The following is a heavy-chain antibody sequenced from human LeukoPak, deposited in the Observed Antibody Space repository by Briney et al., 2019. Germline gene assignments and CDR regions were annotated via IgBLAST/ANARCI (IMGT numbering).Heavy chain of an antibody. V-gene: IGHV4-39*07. CDR2: INHRGST. CDR3: ARESIAVAGTNWFDP. J-gene: IGHJ5*02. CDR1: CDSISSRCYY. Sequence: SETLSLTCPVSCDSISSRCYYWGWIRQPPGKGLEWIGEINHRGSTNYNPSLKSRVTISVDTSKNQFSLKLSSVTAADTAVYYCARESIAVAGTNWFDPWGQGTLVTVSS. D-gene: IGHD6-19*01.